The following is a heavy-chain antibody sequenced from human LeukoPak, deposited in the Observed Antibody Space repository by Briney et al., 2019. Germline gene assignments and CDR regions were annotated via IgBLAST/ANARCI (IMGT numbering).Heavy chain of an antibody. Sequence: SVTVSCKASGGTFSSYAISWVRQAPGQGLEWMGGIIPIFGTANYAQKFQGRVTITADESTSTAYMELSSLRSEDTAVYYCARDPDSSGYYDYWGQGTLVTVSS. J-gene: IGHJ4*02. CDR1: GGTFSSYA. CDR3: ARDPDSSGYYDY. D-gene: IGHD3-22*01. CDR2: IIPIFGTA. V-gene: IGHV1-69*13.